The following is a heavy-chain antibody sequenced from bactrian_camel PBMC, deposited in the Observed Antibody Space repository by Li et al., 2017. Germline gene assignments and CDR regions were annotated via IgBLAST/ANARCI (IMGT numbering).Heavy chain of an antibody. J-gene: IGHJ4*01. Sequence: HVQLVESGGGSVQAGGSLRLSCVASRSLYSGACVGWLRQAPGKEREGVAAIDSDGIASYADSVKGRFTISKDNANNTVNLMMNSLKPEDTALYYCATRVSSDCTFSTPDGCYSHRGQGTQVTVS. CDR2: IDSDGIA. CDR1: RSLYSGAC. D-gene: IGHD2*01. V-gene: IGHV3S53*01.